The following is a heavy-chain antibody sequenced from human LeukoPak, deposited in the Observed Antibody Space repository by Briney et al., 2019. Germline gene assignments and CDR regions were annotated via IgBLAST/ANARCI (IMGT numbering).Heavy chain of an antibody. CDR1: GYSISSGYY. D-gene: IGHD3-10*01. CDR3: ASGSYSGFDP. J-gene: IGHJ5*02. Sequence: SETLSLTCTVSGYSISSGYYWGWIRQPPGKGLEWIGSIYHSGSTYYNPSLKSRVTISVDTSKNQFSLKLSSVTAADTAVYCCASGSYSGFDPWGQGTLVTVSS. V-gene: IGHV4-38-2*02. CDR2: IYHSGST.